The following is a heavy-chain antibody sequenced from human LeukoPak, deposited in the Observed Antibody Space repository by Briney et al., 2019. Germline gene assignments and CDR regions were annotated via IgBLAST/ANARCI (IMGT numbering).Heavy chain of an antibody. V-gene: IGHV3-48*03. Sequence: PGGSLRLSCAASGFTFSSYEMNWVRQAPGKGLEWVSYISSSGSTIYYADSVKGRFTISRDNAQNSLFLELNSLRAEDTGIYYCARDKWSRGSYYFVYWGQGTRVTVSS. CDR3: ARDKWSRGSYYFVY. D-gene: IGHD3-10*01. CDR1: GFTFSSYE. CDR2: ISSSGSTI. J-gene: IGHJ4*02.